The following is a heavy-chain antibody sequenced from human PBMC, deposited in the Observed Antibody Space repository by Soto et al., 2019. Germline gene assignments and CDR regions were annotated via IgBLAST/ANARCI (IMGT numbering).Heavy chain of an antibody. CDR3: ARSHSSSWHWFDP. D-gene: IGHD6-13*01. CDR2: ISVNGNNI. J-gene: IGHJ5*02. Sequence: QVQLVESGGGVVQPGRSLRLSCAASGFTFSSYPMHWVRQAPGKGPEWVAVISVNGNNIHYGDSVQGRFTISRDNSKNTLYLQMSSLRVEDTAVYYCARSHSSSWHWFDPWGQGTLVTVSS. V-gene: IGHV3-30-3*01. CDR1: GFTFSSYP.